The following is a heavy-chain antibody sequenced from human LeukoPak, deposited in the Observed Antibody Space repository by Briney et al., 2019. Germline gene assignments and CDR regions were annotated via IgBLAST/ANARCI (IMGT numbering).Heavy chain of an antibody. CDR2: INHSGST. CDR1: GGSFSGYY. J-gene: IGHJ3*02. D-gene: IGHD6-13*01. Sequence: SETLSLTCAVYGGSFSGYYWSWIRQPPGKGLEWIGEINHSGSTNYNPSLKSRVTISVDTSKNQFSLKLTSVTAADTAVYYCARDLYSSRTNDAFVIWGRGTMVTVSS. CDR3: ARDLYSSRTNDAFVI. V-gene: IGHV4-34*01.